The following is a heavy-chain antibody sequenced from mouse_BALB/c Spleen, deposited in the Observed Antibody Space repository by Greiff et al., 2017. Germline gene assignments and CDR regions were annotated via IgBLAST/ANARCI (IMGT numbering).Heavy chain of an antibody. Sequence: QVQLQQPGAELVKPGASVKLSCKASGYTFTSYYMYWVKQRPGQGLEWIGGINPSNGGTNFNEKFKSKATLTVDKSSSTAYMQLSSLTSEDSAVYYCTRRPTMIPYYAMDYWGQGTSVTVSS. J-gene: IGHJ4*01. CDR1: GYTFTSYY. CDR2: INPSNGGT. CDR3: TRRPTMIPYYAMDY. D-gene: IGHD2-4*01. V-gene: IGHV1S81*02.